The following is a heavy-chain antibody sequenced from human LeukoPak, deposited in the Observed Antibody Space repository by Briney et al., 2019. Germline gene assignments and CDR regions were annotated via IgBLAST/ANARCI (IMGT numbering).Heavy chain of an antibody. CDR2: ISSSGSTI. CDR1: GFTFSSYE. J-gene: IGHJ4*02. CDR3: AGGLGRLIRY. D-gene: IGHD6-25*01. V-gene: IGHV3-48*03. Sequence: PGGSLRLSCAASGFTFSSYEMNWVRQAPGKGLEWVSYISSSGSTIYYADSVKGRFTISRDNSKNTLYLQMNSLRAEDTAVYYCAGGLGRLIRYWGQGTLVTVSS.